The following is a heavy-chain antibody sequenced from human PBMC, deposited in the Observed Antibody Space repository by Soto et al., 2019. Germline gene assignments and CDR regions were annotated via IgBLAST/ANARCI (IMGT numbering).Heavy chain of an antibody. D-gene: IGHD5-18*01. CDR2: IIPIFGTA. CDR1: GGTFSSYA. V-gene: IGHV1-69*06. J-gene: IGHJ5*02. CDR3: ARDKVEMDTIGKSRWFDP. Sequence: SVKVSCKASGGTFSSYAISWVRQAPGQGLEWMGGIIPIFGTANYAQKFQGRVTITADKSTSTAYMELSSLRSEDTAVYYCARDKVEMDTIGKSRWFDPCGQVTLVTVSS.